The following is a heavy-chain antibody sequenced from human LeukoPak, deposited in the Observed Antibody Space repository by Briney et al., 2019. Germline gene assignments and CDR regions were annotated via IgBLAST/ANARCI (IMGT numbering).Heavy chain of an antibody. CDR2: ISSSSSTI. Sequence: GGSLRLSCAASGFTFSSYSMNWVRQAPGKGLERVSYISSSSSTIYYADSVKGRFTISRDNAKNSLYLQMNSLRAEDTAVYYCARAAFAAMADYWGQGTLVTVSS. CDR3: ARAAFAAMADY. J-gene: IGHJ4*02. D-gene: IGHD5-18*01. V-gene: IGHV3-48*04. CDR1: GFTFSSYS.